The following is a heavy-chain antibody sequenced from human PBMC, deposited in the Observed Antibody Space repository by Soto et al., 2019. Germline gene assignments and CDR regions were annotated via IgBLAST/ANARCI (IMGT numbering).Heavy chain of an antibody. V-gene: IGHV3-9*01. CDR3: AKDAGVYYYYYMDV. Sequence: PGGSLRLSCAASGFTFDDYAMHWVRQAPGKGLEWVSGISWNSGSIGYADSVKGRFTISRDNAKNSLYLQMNSLRAEDTALYYCAKDAGVYYYYYMDVWGKGTTVTV. CDR2: ISWNSGSI. CDR1: GFTFDDYA. D-gene: IGHD2-8*01. J-gene: IGHJ6*03.